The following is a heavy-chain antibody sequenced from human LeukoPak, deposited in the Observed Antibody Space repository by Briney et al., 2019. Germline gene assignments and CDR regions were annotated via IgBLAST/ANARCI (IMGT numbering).Heavy chain of an antibody. CDR1: GGSISSYY. V-gene: IGHV4-59*08. CDR3: ARLVGAYCGGDCYSNYWYFDL. Sequence: PSETLSLTCTVSGGSISSYYWSWIRQPPGKGLEWIGYIYYSGSTNYNPSLKSRVTISVDTSKNQFSLKLSSVTAADTAVYYCARLVGAYCGGDCYSNYWYFDLWGQGTMVTVSS. D-gene: IGHD2-21*02. CDR2: IYYSGST. J-gene: IGHJ3*01.